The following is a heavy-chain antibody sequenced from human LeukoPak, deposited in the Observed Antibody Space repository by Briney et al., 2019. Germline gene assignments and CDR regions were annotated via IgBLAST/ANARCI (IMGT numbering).Heavy chain of an antibody. J-gene: IGHJ4*02. Sequence: GGSLRLSCAASGFTFSSYSMNWVRQAPGKGLEWVSYISSSSSTIYYADSVKGRFTNSRDNAKNSLYLQMNSLRAEDTAVYYCARVGQGIFDYWGQGTLVTVS. CDR2: ISSSSSTI. V-gene: IGHV3-48*04. CDR3: ARVGQGIFDY. CDR1: GFTFSSYS.